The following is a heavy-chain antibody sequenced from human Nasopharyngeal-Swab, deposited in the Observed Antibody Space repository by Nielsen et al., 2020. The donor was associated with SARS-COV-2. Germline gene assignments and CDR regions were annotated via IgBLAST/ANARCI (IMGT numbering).Heavy chain of an antibody. V-gene: IGHV3-23*01. CDR3: AKGTITMVRGVIGWFDP. Sequence: GESLKISCAASGFTFSSYAMSWVRQAPGKGLEWVSAISGGTGGTFYADSVKGRFTISRDNSKNTLYLQMNSLRAEDTAVYYCAKGTITMVRGVIGWFDPWGQGTLVTVSS. CDR1: GFTFSSYA. CDR2: ISGGTGGT. D-gene: IGHD3-10*01. J-gene: IGHJ5*02.